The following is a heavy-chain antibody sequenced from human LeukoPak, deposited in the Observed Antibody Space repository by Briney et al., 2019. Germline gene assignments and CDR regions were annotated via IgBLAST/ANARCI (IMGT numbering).Heavy chain of an antibody. J-gene: IGHJ4*02. V-gene: IGHV3-30*02. D-gene: IGHD1-26*01. Sequence: GGSLRLSCAASAFTFSHYGMHWVRQAPGKGLEWVATIWYDGSNKFYADSVKGRFTISRDNSKNTLYLQMNSLRAEDTAVYYCARDLSGSHTFDYWGQGTLVAVSS. CDR1: AFTFSHYG. CDR2: IWYDGSNK. CDR3: ARDLSGSHTFDY.